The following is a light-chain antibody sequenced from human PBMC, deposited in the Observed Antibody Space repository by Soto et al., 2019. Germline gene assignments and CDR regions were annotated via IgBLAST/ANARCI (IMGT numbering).Light chain of an antibody. V-gene: IGLV2-14*01. Sequence: QSVLTQPASVPRSPGQSITISCTGTSSDVGGYNYVSWYQQHPGKAPKLMIYDVSNRPSGVSNRFSGSKSGNTASLTISGLQAEDEADYYCSSYTSSSTSYVFGTGTKVTVL. CDR3: SSYTSSSTSYV. CDR2: DVS. J-gene: IGLJ1*01. CDR1: SSDVGGYNY.